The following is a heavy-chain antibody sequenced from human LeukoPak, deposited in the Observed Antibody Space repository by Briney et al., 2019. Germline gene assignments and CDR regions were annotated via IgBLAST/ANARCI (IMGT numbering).Heavy chain of an antibody. D-gene: IGHD1-1*01. CDR1: GYNFATFW. J-gene: IGHJ4*02. Sequence: GESLKISCTGTGYNFATFWIGWVRQMPGKGLEWMGIIYPPDSDTRYSPSFQGQVSISADKSITTAYLQWSSLKASDTAMYYCARLASEGTFDYWGQGTPVTVSS. V-gene: IGHV5-51*01. CDR2: IYPPDSDT. CDR3: ARLASEGTFDY.